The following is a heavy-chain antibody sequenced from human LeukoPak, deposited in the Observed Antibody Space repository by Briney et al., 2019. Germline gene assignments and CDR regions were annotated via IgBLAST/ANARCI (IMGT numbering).Heavy chain of an antibody. CDR3: ARDLKTMVRGVHNGPGY. D-gene: IGHD3-10*01. CDR2: ISAYNGNT. J-gene: IGHJ4*02. CDR1: GYTFTSYG. V-gene: IGHV1-18*01. Sequence: ASVKVSCKASGYTFTSYGISWVRQAPGQGLEWMGWISAYNGNTNYAQKLQGRVTMTTDTSTSTAYMELRSLRSDDTAVYYCARDLKTMVRGVHNGPGYWGQGTLVTVSS.